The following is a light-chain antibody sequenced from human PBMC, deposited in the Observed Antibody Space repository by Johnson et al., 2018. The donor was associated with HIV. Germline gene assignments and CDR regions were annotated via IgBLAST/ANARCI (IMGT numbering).Light chain of an antibody. CDR1: NSNIGNNF. J-gene: IGLJ1*01. V-gene: IGLV1-51*02. CDR2: ENN. Sequence: QSVLTQPPSVSAAPGQKVTISCSGNNSNIGNNFVSWYQQLPGTAPKLLIYENNKRPSGIPGRFSGSKSGTSATLGITGLQTGDEADYYCGTWDSSLSADVFGPGTKVTVL. CDR3: GTWDSSLSADV.